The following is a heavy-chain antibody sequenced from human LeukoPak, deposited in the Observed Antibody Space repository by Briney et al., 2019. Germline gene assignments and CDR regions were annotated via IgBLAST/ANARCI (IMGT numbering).Heavy chain of an antibody. Sequence: SETLSLTCTVSGGSISGYYWSWIRQPPGQGLEWIGYIHYSGSANYNPSLKGRVTISLDMSKNQFSLKLNSMTAADTAVYYCAREGQWLPDWFDPWGQGTLVTVSS. J-gene: IGHJ5*02. V-gene: IGHV4-59*01. CDR2: IHYSGSA. CDR1: GGSISGYY. D-gene: IGHD6-19*01. CDR3: AREGQWLPDWFDP.